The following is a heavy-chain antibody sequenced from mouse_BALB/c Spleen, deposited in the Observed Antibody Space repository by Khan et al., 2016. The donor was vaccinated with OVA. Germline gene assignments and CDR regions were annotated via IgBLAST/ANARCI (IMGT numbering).Heavy chain of an antibody. D-gene: IGHD2-14*01. J-gene: IGHJ1*01. Sequence: EVELVESGGGLVQPGGSRKLSCAASGFTFSSFGMHWVRQAPEKGLEWVAYISSGSSTIYYADTVKGRFTISRDHPKNTLFLQMTSLRYEDTASYYSARSRYDRGYFDVWGAGTTVTVSS. CDR1: GFTFSSFG. CDR3: ARSRYDRGYFDV. V-gene: IGHV5-17*02. CDR2: ISSGSSTI.